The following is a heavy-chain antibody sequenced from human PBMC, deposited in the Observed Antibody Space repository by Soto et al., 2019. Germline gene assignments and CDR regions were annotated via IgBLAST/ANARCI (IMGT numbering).Heavy chain of an antibody. CDR2: ISYDGTNK. J-gene: IGHJ5*02. CDR1: GFTFSSYG. CDR3: ARDGRIAATKGALYNWFDP. V-gene: IGHV3-30*03. D-gene: IGHD6-13*01. Sequence: QVQLVESGGGVVQPGRSLRLSCAASGFTFSSYGMHWVRQAPGKGLEWVAVISYDGTNKYYVDSVEGRFTISRDNSKNTRYLQINSLRAEDTAVYDCARDGRIAATKGALYNWFDPWGQGTLVTVSS.